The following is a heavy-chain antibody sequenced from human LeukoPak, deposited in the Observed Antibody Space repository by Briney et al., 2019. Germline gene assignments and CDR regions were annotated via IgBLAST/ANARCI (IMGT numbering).Heavy chain of an antibody. CDR1: GFTFSNAW. CDR3: TTALGDYDYVWGSYRRFDY. CDR2: IKSKTDGGTT. Sequence: GGSLRLSCAASGFTFSNAWMRWVRQAPGKGLEWVGRIKSKTDGGTTDYAAPVKGRFTISRDDSKNTLYLQMNSLKTEDTAVYYCTTALGDYDYVWGSYRRFDYWGQGTLVTVSS. D-gene: IGHD3-16*02. V-gene: IGHV3-15*01. J-gene: IGHJ4*02.